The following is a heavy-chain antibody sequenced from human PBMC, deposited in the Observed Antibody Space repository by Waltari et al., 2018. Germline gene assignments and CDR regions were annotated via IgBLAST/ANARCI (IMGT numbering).Heavy chain of an antibody. J-gene: IGHJ4*02. Sequence: EVQLVESGGGLVQPGGSLRLSCVASGFPFGAYWMHWVRQPPGKGLEWVSRINIDGGYISYTDSVKGRFTISRDNAKNTLFLQLNSLRAEDTAVYYCARKGGRGYPYGPFYYDHWGQGTLVTVSP. CDR1: GFPFGAYW. D-gene: IGHD5-18*01. CDR3: ARKGGRGYPYGPFYYDH. CDR2: INIDGGYI. V-gene: IGHV3-74*01.